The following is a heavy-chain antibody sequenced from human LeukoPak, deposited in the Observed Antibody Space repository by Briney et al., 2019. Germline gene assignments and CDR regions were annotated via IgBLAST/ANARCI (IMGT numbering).Heavy chain of an antibody. CDR1: GFTFTSSA. CDR2: IVVGSGNT. J-gene: IGHJ4*02. D-gene: IGHD3-10*01. V-gene: IGHV1-58*01. CDR3: AAVRSSYYGSGSSPYFDY. Sequence: GTSVKVSCKASGFTFTSSAVQWVRQARGQRLEWIGWIVVGSGNTNYAQKFQERVTITRDMSTSTAYMELSSLRSEDTAVYYCAAVRSSYYGSGSSPYFDYWGQGTLVTVSS.